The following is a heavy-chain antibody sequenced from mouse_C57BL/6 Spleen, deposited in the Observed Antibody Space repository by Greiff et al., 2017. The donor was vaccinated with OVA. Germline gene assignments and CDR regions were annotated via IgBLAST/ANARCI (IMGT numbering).Heavy chain of an antibody. D-gene: IGHD2-3*01. CDR2: IRNKANGYTT. J-gene: IGHJ4*01. CDR3: ARYMRWGAMDY. Sequence: EVKLMESGGGLVQPGGSLSLSCAASGFTFTDYYMSWVRQPPGKALEWLGFIRNKANGYTTEYSASVKGRFTISRDNSQSILYLQMNALRAEDSATYYCARYMRWGAMDYWGQGTSVTVSS. CDR1: GFTFTDYY. V-gene: IGHV7-3*01.